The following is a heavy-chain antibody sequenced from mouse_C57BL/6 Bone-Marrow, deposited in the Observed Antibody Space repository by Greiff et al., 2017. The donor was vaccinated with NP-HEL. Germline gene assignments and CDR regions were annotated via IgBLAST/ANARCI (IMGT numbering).Heavy chain of an antibody. CDR3: ARRGSSPFYFDV. V-gene: IGHV5-12*01. J-gene: IGHJ1*03. CDR1: GFTFSDYY. D-gene: IGHD1-1*01. Sequence: EVKLVESVVGLVQPGGSLKLSCAASGFTFSDYYMYWVRQTPEKRLEWVAYISNGGGSTYYPDTVKGRFTISRDNAKNTLYLQMSRLKSEDTAMYYCARRGSSPFYFDVWGTGTTVTVSS. CDR2: ISNGGGST.